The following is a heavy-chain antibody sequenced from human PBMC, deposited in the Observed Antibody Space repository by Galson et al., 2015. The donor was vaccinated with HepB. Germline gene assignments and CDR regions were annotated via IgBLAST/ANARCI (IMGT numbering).Heavy chain of an antibody. V-gene: IGHV5-51*03. Sequence: QSGAEVKKPGESLKISCKGSGYSFTSYWIGWVRQMPGKGLEWMGIIYPGDSDTRYSPSFQGQVTISADKSISTAYLQWSSLKASDTAMYYCARSADGLRSGYYAYYYYYGMDVWGQGTTVTVSS. J-gene: IGHJ6*02. CDR1: GYSFTSYW. CDR2: IYPGDSDT. CDR3: ARSADGLRSGYYAYYYYYGMDV. D-gene: IGHD3-3*01.